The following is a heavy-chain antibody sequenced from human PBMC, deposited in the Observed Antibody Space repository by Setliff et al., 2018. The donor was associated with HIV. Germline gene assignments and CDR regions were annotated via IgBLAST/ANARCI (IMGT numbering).Heavy chain of an antibody. V-gene: IGHV4-39*07. Sequence: PSETLSLTCTVSGGSISSSSYYWGWIRQPPGKGLEWIGSIYYSGSTYYNPSLKSRVTISVDTSKNQFSLKLSSVTAADTAVYYCARRADYGGNPMVGYYYYYMDVWGKGTTVTVSS. D-gene: IGHD4-17*01. CDR3: ARRADYGGNPMVGYYYYYMDV. J-gene: IGHJ6*03. CDR2: IYYSGST. CDR1: GGSISSSSYY.